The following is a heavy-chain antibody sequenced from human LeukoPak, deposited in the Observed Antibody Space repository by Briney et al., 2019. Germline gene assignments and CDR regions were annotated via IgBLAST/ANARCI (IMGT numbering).Heavy chain of an antibody. CDR2: TRNKVNSYTT. CDR3: ARARVTMIVVNAFDI. V-gene: IGHV3-72*01. CDR1: GFSFSDHY. J-gene: IGHJ3*02. Sequence: GGSLRLSCAASGFSFSDHYMDWVRQAPGKGLEWVGRTRNKVNSYTTEYAASVKGRFTISRDDSKNSLYLQMNSLKTEDTAVYYCARARVTMIVVNAFDIWGQGTMVTVSS. D-gene: IGHD3-22*01.